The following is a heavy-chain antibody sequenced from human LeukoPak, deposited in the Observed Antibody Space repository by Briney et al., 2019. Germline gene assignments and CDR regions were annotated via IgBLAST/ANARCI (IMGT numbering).Heavy chain of an antibody. Sequence: ASVKVSCKASGYTFTSYGISWVRQAPGQGLEWMGWTSVYNGNTNNAQKLQGRVTMTTDTSTSTAYMELRGLRSDDTAVYYCARVYNYYDTSGYYLGNYFDHWGRGTLVTVSS. CDR1: GYTFTSYG. CDR3: ARVYNYYDTSGYYLGNYFDH. CDR2: TSVYNGNT. D-gene: IGHD3-22*01. V-gene: IGHV1-18*01. J-gene: IGHJ4*02.